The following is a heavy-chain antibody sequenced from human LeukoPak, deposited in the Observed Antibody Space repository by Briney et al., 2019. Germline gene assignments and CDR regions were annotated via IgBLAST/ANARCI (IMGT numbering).Heavy chain of an antibody. CDR2: VSASGGST. D-gene: IGHD3-16*02. CDR3: VKGCDITCYRSDS. V-gene: IGHV3-23*01. Sequence: GGSLRLSCAASGFTVSSNYMSWVRQAPGKGLEWVSGVSASGGSTYYVDSVKGRFTISRDNSKNTLHLQMNSLRAEDTATYYCVKGCDITCYRSDSWGQGTLATVSS. CDR1: GFTVSSNY. J-gene: IGHJ4*02.